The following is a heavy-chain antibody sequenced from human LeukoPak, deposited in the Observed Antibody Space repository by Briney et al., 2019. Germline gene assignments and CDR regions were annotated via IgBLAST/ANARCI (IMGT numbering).Heavy chain of an antibody. CDR1: GGSISSYY. D-gene: IGHD3-10*01. J-gene: IGHJ5*02. V-gene: IGHV4-4*07. CDR3: ARESTVRYYNWFDP. Sequence: PSETLSLTCTVSGGSISSYYWSWIRKPAGKGLEWIGRIYTSGSTNYNPSLKSRVTMSVDTSKNQFSLKLSSVTAADTAVYYCARESTVRYYNWFDPWGQGTLVTVSS. CDR2: IYTSGST.